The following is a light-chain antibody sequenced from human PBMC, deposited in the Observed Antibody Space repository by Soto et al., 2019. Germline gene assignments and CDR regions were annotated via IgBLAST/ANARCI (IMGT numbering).Light chain of an antibody. CDR3: SSNTRSSLYV. Sequence: QSALTQPASVSGSPGQSITISCTGTSSDVGGYNYVSWHQQHPGKAPKLMIFEVSYRPSGVSGRFSGSKSGNTASLTISGLQADDEADYYFSSNTRSSLYVFGTGTKLTVL. J-gene: IGLJ1*01. CDR2: EVS. V-gene: IGLV2-14*01. CDR1: SSDVGGYNY.